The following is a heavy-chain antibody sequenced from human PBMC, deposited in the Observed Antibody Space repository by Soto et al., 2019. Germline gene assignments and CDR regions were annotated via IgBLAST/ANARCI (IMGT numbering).Heavy chain of an antibody. CDR3: AASCVACGGFNYYGMDV. CDR1: GGSISSGGYY. D-gene: IGHD5-12*01. Sequence: QVQLQESGPGLVKPSQTLSLTCTVSGGSISSGGYYWSWIRQHPGKGLEWIGYIYYSGSTYYNPSLTRRVTISVDTSKNQFSLKLSSVTAADTAVYYCAASCVACGGFNYYGMDVWGQGTTVTVSS. J-gene: IGHJ6*02. CDR2: IYYSGST. V-gene: IGHV4-31*03.